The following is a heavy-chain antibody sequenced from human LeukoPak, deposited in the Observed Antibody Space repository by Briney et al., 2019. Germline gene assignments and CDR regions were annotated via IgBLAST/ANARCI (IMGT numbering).Heavy chain of an antibody. J-gene: IGHJ6*03. Sequence: RGSLRPSCAASGFTVSINYMSWVRQAPREGLEWVSLIYSGGSTNYADSVKGRFTISRDNSKNTLYLQMNSLRGEDTAVYYCASGSGSYRTPYYYMDVWGKGTTVTVSS. V-gene: IGHV3-53*01. CDR3: ASGSGSYRTPYYYMDV. CDR1: GFTVSINY. D-gene: IGHD3-10*01. CDR2: IYSGGST.